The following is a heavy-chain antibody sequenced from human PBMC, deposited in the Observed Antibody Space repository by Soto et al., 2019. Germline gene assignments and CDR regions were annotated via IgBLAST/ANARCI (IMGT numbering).Heavy chain of an antibody. CDR3: ARGGSYGLLGMDV. J-gene: IGHJ6*02. V-gene: IGHV4-30-2*01. CDR2: IYHSGST. CDR1: GGSISSGGYS. D-gene: IGHD1-26*01. Sequence: PSETLSLTCAVSGGSISSGGYSWSWIRQPPGMGLEWIGYIYHSGSTYYNPSLKSRVTISVDRSKNQFSLKLSSVTAADTAVYYCARGGSYGLLGMDVWGQGTTVTVSS.